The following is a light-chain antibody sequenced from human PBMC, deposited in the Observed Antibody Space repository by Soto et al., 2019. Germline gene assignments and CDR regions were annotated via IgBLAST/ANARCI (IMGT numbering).Light chain of an antibody. V-gene: IGKV3-11*01. J-gene: IGKJ4*01. CDR3: QQRSNWPST. Sequence: EIVLTQSPATLSLSPGDRATLSCRASQSVSSYLAWYQQKPGQAPRLLIYDASNRATGIPAGFSGSGSGTDFTLTITTLEPEDFAVYYCQQRSNWPSTFGGGTKVEIK. CDR2: DAS. CDR1: QSVSSY.